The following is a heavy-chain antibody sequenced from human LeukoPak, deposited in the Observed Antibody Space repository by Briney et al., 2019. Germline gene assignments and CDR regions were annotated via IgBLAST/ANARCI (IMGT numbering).Heavy chain of an antibody. CDR3: ARPRIAAAGYAFDI. J-gene: IGHJ3*02. CDR2: IYVGDSDT. CDR1: GSSFTNYW. V-gene: IGHV5-51*01. Sequence: GESLKISCKDSGSSFTNYWIGWVRQMPGKNLEWMGIIYVGDSDTRYSPSFQGQVTISADKSINTAYLQWSSLKASDTAMYYCARPRIAAAGYAFDIWGQGTMVTVSS. D-gene: IGHD6-13*01.